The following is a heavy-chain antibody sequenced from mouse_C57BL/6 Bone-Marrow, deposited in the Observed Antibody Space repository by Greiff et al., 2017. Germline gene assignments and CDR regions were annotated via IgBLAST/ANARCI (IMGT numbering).Heavy chain of an antibody. CDR1: GYTFTSYW. CDR3: AIPYYDGSLTWFAY. V-gene: IGHV1-74*01. CDR2: IHPSDSDT. Sequence: QVQLQQPGAELVKPGASVKVSCKASGYTFTSYWMHWVKQRPGQGLEWIGRIHPSDSDTNYNQKFKGKATLTVDKSSSTAYVQLSSMTSEDSAVYYCAIPYYDGSLTWFAYWGQGTLVTVSA. D-gene: IGHD1-1*01. J-gene: IGHJ3*01.